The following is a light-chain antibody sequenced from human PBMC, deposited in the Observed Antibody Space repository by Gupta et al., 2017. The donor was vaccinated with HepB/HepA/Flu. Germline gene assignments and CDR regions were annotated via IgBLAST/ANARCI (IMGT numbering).Light chain of an antibody. J-gene: IGLJ3*02. CDR2: QDT. V-gene: IGLV3-1*01. CDR3: QAWDDITM. CDR1: NLGKHY. Sequence: SYELTQPPSVSVSPGQTASITCSGDNLGKHYVSWYQQKPGQSPFMVIYQDTKRPSGIHERFSGSSSGNTATLTNSGNQTMDEADYYCQAWDDITMFGGGTRLTVL.